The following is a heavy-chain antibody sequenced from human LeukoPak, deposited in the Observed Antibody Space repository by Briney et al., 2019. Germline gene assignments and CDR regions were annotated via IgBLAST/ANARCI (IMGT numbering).Heavy chain of an antibody. Sequence: SETLSLTCTVSGGSISSSSYYWGWIRQPPGKGLEWIGSIYYSGSTDYNPSLKSRVTISIDKSKNHLSLKLTSVTAADTAIYYCARDSYNWNVDAFDPWGQGTLVTVSS. CDR1: GGSISSSSYY. V-gene: IGHV4-39*02. J-gene: IGHJ5*02. CDR2: IYYSGST. D-gene: IGHD1-20*01. CDR3: ARDSYNWNVDAFDP.